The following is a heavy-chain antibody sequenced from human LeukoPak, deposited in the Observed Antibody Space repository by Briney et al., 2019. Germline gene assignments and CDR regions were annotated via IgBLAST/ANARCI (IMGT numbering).Heavy chain of an antibody. D-gene: IGHD5-24*01. V-gene: IGHV1-3*01. CDR2: INAGNGNT. CDR1: GYTFTSSA. CDR3: ARARVEMATIPFDY. J-gene: IGHJ4*02. Sequence: ASVKVSCKASGYTFTSSAMHWVRQAPGQRLEWMGWINAGNGNTKYSQKFQGRVTITRDTSASTAYMELSSLRSEDTAVYYCARARVEMATIPFDYWGRGTLVTVSS.